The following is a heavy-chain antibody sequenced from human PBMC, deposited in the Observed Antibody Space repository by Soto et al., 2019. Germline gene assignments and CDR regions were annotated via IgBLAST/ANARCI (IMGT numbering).Heavy chain of an antibody. D-gene: IGHD3-3*01. Sequence: QVQLQESGPGLVKPSETLSLTCTVSGGSFKSGSYSWRWIRQPPGKGLEWIGYVYQTGRTSYNPSLKSRVSISMDTSKNQFSLNLDSVTAADTAVYFCARGFAYCDSWGQGTLVTFSS. CDR3: ARGFAYCDS. CDR1: GGSFKSGSYS. J-gene: IGHJ4*02. CDR2: VYQTGRT. V-gene: IGHV4-61*01.